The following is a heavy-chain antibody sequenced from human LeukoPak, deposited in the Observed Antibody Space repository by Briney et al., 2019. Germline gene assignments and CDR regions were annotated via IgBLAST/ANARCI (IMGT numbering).Heavy chain of an antibody. CDR2: NSNSSSYI. J-gene: IGHJ4*02. CDR1: GFTFNRYS. V-gene: IGHV3-21*01. D-gene: IGHD3-10*01. Sequence: GGSLRLSCAASGFTFNRYSMNWVRQAPGKGLEWVSSNSNSSSYIYDADSVKGRFAISRDNAKNSLYLHMNSLKAEDTAVYYCAIDPEMLGYGSGRYYFDYWGQGTLVTVSS. CDR3: AIDPEMLGYGSGRYYFDY.